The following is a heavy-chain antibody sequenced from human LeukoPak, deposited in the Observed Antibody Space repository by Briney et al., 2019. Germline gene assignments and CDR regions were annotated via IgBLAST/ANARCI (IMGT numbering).Heavy chain of an antibody. CDR2: IRSSDSDI. CDR3: ARAFYDLLIGYPGYFDY. CDR1: GFTFSSYS. J-gene: IGHJ4*02. V-gene: IGHV3-21*01. D-gene: IGHD3-9*01. Sequence: PGGSLRLSCTASGFTFSSYSMNWVRQAPGKGLDWVSSIRSSDSDIYYADSMKGRFTVSRDNAKNSLFLQINSLRADDTAVYYCARAFYDLLIGYPGYFDYWGRGTLVTVSS.